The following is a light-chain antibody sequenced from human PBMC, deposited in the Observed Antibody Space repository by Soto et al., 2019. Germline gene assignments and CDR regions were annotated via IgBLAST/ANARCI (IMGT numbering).Light chain of an antibody. Sequence: DVVLTQSPLSLSVTLGQPASISCMSSQSLIYSDGNTYLNWFHQRPGQSPRRLIYQVSKRDSGVPDRFSGSGSGTHFTLKISRVESEDVGVYYCMQGSHWPRTFGQGTKVEIK. CDR2: QVS. V-gene: IGKV2-30*01. CDR1: QSLIYSDGNTY. J-gene: IGKJ1*01. CDR3: MQGSHWPRT.